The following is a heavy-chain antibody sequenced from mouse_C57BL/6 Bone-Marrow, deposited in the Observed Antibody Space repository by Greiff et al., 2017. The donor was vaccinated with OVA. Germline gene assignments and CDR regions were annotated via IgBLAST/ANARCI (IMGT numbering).Heavy chain of an antibody. CDR2: IRSKSNNYAT. CDR3: VRHPFVYSAMDY. D-gene: IGHD2-1*01. Sequence: DVKLVESGGGLVQPKGSLKLSCAASGFSFNTYAMNWVRQAPGKGLEWVARIRSKSNNYATYYADSVKDRFTISRDDSESMLYLQMNNLKTEDTAMYYCVRHPFVYSAMDYWGQGTSVTVSS. J-gene: IGHJ4*01. CDR1: GFSFNTYA. V-gene: IGHV10-1*01.